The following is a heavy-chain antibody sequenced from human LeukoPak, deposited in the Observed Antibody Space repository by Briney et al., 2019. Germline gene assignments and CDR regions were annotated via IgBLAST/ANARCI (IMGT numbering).Heavy chain of an antibody. CDR3: ARGGFPKPDCSGGSCYPNWFDP. D-gene: IGHD2-15*01. Sequence: GGSLRLSCSTSGFTFSSLAMSWVRQAPGKGLQWVSTISGSGGTTHYADSVKGRFTISRDNSKNTLYLQMNSLRAEDTAVYYCARGGFPKPDCSGGSCYPNWFDPWGQGTLVTVSS. J-gene: IGHJ5*02. CDR1: GFTFSSLA. V-gene: IGHV3-23*01. CDR2: ISGSGGTT.